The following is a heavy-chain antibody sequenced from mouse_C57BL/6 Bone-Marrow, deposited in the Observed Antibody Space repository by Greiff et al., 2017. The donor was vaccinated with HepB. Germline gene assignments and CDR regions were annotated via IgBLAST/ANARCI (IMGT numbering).Heavy chain of an antibody. J-gene: IGHJ1*03. CDR3: ARIPGYFDV. V-gene: IGHV2-2*01. CDR2: IWSGGST. CDR1: GFSLTSYG. Sequence: VMLVESGPGLVQPSQSLSITCTVSGFSLTSYGVHWVRQSPGKGLEWLGVIWSGGSTDYNAAFISRLSISKDNSKSQVFFKMNSLQADDTAIYYCARIPGYFDVWGTGTTVTVSS.